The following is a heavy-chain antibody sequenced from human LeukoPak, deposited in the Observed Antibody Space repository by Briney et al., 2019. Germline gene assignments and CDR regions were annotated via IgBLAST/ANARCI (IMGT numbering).Heavy chain of an antibody. Sequence: ASVKVSCKASGYTFTGYYMHWVRQAPGQGLEWMGWINPNSGGTNYAQKFQGRVTMTRDTSISTAYMELSGLTSDDTAVYFCARADGDEYYLDSWGQGTLVTVSS. CDR3: ARADGDEYYLDS. J-gene: IGHJ5*01. D-gene: IGHD4-17*01. V-gene: IGHV1-2*02. CDR2: INPNSGGT. CDR1: GYTFTGYY.